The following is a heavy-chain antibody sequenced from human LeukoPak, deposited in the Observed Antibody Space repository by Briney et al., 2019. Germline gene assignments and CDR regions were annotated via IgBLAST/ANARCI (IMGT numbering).Heavy chain of an antibody. D-gene: IGHD6-13*01. CDR1: GGSISSYY. CDR3: ARVIYGSWYLGWFDP. CDR2: IYTSGST. Sequence: PSETLSLTCTVSGGSISSYYWSWIRQPAGKGLEWIGRIYTSGSTNYNPSLKRRVTMSVDTSKNQFSLKLSSVTAADTAVYYCARVIYGSWYLGWFDPWGQGTLVTVSS. J-gene: IGHJ5*02. V-gene: IGHV4-4*07.